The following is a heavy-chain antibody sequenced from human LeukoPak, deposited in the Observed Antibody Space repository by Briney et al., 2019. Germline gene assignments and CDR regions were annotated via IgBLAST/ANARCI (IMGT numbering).Heavy chain of an antibody. Sequence: PSQPLSLTCAVSGGSISRGGYSWSWIRQPPGKGLEWIGFIYHSESTYYNPSLKSRVTISVDRSKNLFSLKLSSVTAADTAVYYCARGKIAAAGYWDYWGQGTLVTVSS. CDR2: IYHSEST. CDR1: GGSISRGGYS. CDR3: ARGKIAAAGYWDY. D-gene: IGHD6-13*01. V-gene: IGHV4-30-2*01. J-gene: IGHJ4*02.